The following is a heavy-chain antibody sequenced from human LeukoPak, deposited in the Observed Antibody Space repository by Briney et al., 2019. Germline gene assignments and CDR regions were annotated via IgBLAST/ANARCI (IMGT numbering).Heavy chain of an antibody. Sequence: GASVKVSCKTSGGTFNSYVINWVRQAPGQGLEWVGGIIPIFGTTNYAQKFQGRVTITRDESTSTAYVGLTSLRSEDTATYYCARASAYCSSDTCLFDYWGQGTLVSVSS. CDR3: ARASAYCSSDTCLFDY. CDR1: GGTFNSYV. J-gene: IGHJ4*02. D-gene: IGHD2-2*01. CDR2: IIPIFGTT. V-gene: IGHV1-69*05.